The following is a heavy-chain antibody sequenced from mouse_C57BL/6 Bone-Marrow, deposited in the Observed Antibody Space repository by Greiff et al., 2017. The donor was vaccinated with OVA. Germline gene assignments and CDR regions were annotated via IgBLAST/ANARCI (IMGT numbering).Heavy chain of an antibody. CDR2: INPSTGGT. Sequence: EVQLQQSGPELVKPGASVKISCKASGYSFTGYYMNWVKQSPEKSLEWIGEINPSTGGTTYNQKFKAKATLTVDKSSSTAYMQLKSLTSEDSAAYYCARPTTVGNFFAYWGQGTLVTVSA. J-gene: IGHJ3*01. V-gene: IGHV1-42*01. D-gene: IGHD1-1*01. CDR1: GYSFTGYY. CDR3: ARPTTVGNFFAY.